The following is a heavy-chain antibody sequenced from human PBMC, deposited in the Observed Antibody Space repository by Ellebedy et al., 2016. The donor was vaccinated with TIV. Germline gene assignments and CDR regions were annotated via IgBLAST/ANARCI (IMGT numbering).Heavy chain of an antibody. CDR3: ARDPTNWYFDL. CDR1: GFTVSSNY. CDR2: IYSGGST. J-gene: IGHJ2*01. V-gene: IGHV3-53*01. Sequence: GESLKISCAASGFTVSSNYMSWVRQAPGKGLEWVSVIYSGGSTRYADSVKGRFTISRDTFQNTLFLQMNILRAEDTAVYYCARDPTNWYFDLWGRGTLVTVSS.